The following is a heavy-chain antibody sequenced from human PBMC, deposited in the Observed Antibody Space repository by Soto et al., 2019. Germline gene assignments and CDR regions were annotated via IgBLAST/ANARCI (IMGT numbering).Heavy chain of an antibody. CDR1: GFTFSSYS. Sequence: GGSLRLSCAASGFTFSSYSTNWVRQAPGKGLEWVSSISSSSSYIYYADSVKGRFTISRDNAKNSLYLQMNSLRAEDTAVYYCARMASIAGMDVWGQGTTVTVSS. V-gene: IGHV3-21*01. CDR3: ARMASIAGMDV. D-gene: IGHD6-6*01. J-gene: IGHJ6*02. CDR2: ISSSSSYI.